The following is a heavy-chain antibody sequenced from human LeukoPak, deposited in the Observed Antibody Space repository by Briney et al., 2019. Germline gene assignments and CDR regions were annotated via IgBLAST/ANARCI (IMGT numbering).Heavy chain of an antibody. Sequence: SETLSLTCTVSGVSISSRTYYWGWIRQPPGKGLEWIATIYKSGSTYSNPSLDSRVTISEDTSKNQFSLKVNSLTAADTAVYYCARAIVVVGFGDYYFDYWGQGTLVTVSS. J-gene: IGHJ4*02. V-gene: IGHV4-39*07. CDR3: ARAIVVVGFGDYYFDY. CDR2: IYKSGST. CDR1: GVSISSRTYY. D-gene: IGHD2-15*01.